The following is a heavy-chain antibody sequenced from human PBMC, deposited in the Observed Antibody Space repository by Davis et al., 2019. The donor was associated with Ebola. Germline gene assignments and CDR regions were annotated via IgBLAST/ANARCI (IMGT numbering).Heavy chain of an antibody. V-gene: IGHV1-69*13. Sequence: SSVTVSCKASVGTFSSYAISWVRQAPGQGLEWMGGIIPIFGTANYAQKFQGRVTITADESTSTAYMELSSLRSEDTAVYYCARVATLPGDVWGQGTTVTVSS. CDR1: VGTFSSYA. CDR2: IIPIFGTA. J-gene: IGHJ6*02. D-gene: IGHD5-12*01. CDR3: ARVATLPGDV.